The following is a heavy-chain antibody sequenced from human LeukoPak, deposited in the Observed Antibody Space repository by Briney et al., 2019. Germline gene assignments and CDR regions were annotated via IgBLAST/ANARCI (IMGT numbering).Heavy chain of an antibody. CDR2: INHSGST. J-gene: IGHJ4*02. V-gene: IGHV4-34*01. CDR3: ARSGSWIVATLFDY. CDR1: GGSFSGYY. D-gene: IGHD5-12*01. Sequence: KPSETLSLTCAVYGGSFSGYYWSWIRQPPGKGLEWIGEINHSGSTNYNPSLKSRVTISVDTSKNQFSLKLSSVTAADTAVYYCARSGSWIVATLFDYWGQGTLVTVSS.